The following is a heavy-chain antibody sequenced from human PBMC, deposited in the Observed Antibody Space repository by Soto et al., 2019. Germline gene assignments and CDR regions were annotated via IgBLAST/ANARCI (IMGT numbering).Heavy chain of an antibody. Sequence: QVQLVQSGAEVKKPGASVKVSCKASGYTFTSYAMHWVRQAPGQRLEWMGWINAGNGNTKYSQKFQGRVTITRDTSASTGYMELSSLRSEDTAVYYCAREDDRAAAGYFDYWGQGTLVTVSS. CDR3: AREDDRAAAGYFDY. CDR2: INAGNGNT. CDR1: GYTFTSYA. J-gene: IGHJ4*02. V-gene: IGHV1-3*01. D-gene: IGHD6-13*01.